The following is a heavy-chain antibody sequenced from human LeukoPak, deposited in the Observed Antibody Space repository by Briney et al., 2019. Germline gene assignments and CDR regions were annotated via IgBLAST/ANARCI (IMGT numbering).Heavy chain of an antibody. Sequence: ASVKVSCKASGYTFTDYQIYWVRQAPGQGLKWMGWIRPNSGDTYYAQYLQGRVTMTMDTSISTAYMELSRLRSDDTAVYYCAREYSSGWCDYWGQGTLVTVSS. D-gene: IGHD6-19*01. CDR2: IRPNSGDT. V-gene: IGHV1-2*02. CDR1: GYTFTDYQ. CDR3: AREYSSGWCDY. J-gene: IGHJ4*02.